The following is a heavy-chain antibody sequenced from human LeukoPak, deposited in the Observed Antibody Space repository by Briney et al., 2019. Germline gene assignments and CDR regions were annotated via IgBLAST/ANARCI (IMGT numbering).Heavy chain of an antibody. V-gene: IGHV1-18*01. CDR1: GYTFTSYG. J-gene: IGHJ4*02. D-gene: IGHD3-9*01. CDR3: ARGVDYDILTGYSPPSY. CDR2: ISAYNGNT. Sequence: SVKVSCKASGYTFTSYGISWVRQAPGQGLEWMGWISAYNGNTNYAQKLQGRVTMTTDTSTSTAYMELRSLRSDDTAVYYCARGVDYDILTGYSPPSYWGQGTLVTVSS.